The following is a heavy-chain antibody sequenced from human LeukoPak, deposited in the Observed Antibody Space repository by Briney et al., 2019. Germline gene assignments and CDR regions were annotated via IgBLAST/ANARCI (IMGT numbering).Heavy chain of an antibody. CDR2: IIPIFGTA. D-gene: IGHD5-24*01. V-gene: IGHV1-69*05. CDR1: GGTFSSYA. J-gene: IGHJ3*02. Sequence: AASVKVSCKASGGTFSSYAISWVRQAPGQGLEWMGGIIPIFGTANYAQKFQGRVTITTDESTSTAYMELSSLRSDDTAVYYCVRVRDGYNGDAFDIWGQGTMVTVSS. CDR3: VRVRDGYNGDAFDI.